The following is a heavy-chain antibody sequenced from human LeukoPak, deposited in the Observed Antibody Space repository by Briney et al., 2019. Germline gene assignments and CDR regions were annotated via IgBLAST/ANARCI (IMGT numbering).Heavy chain of an antibody. Sequence: PSETLSLTCTVSGGSISSSSYYWGWIRRPPGKGLEWIGSIYYSGSTYYNPSLKSRVTISVDTSKNQFSLKLSSVTAADTAVYYCASAADDAFDIWGQGTMVTVSS. CDR1: GGSISSSSYY. CDR3: ASAADDAFDI. D-gene: IGHD6-13*01. V-gene: IGHV4-39*01. J-gene: IGHJ3*02. CDR2: IYYSGST.